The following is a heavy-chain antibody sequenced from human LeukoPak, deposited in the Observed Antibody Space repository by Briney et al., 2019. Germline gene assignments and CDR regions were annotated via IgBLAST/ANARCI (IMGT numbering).Heavy chain of an antibody. CDR2: IKSDGSGT. CDR1: GFTFSVAW. D-gene: IGHD2/OR15-2a*01. V-gene: IGHV3-74*01. Sequence: GGSLRLSCTASGFTFSVAWMHWVRQAPGKGLVWVSVIKSDGSGTTYADSVKGRFTTSRDNAKNTVYLQMNSLRADDTAMYYCAKDYFGSIDCWGQGTLVTVSS. CDR3: AKDYFGSIDC. J-gene: IGHJ4*02.